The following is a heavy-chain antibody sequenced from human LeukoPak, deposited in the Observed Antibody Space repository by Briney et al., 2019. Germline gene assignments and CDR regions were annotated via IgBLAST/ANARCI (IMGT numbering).Heavy chain of an antibody. CDR3: AKGAAAAGTGQFDY. J-gene: IGHJ4*02. D-gene: IGHD6-13*01. CDR2: ISWNSGSI. V-gene: IGHV3-9*01. CDR1: GFTFDDYA. Sequence: GGALRLSCAASGFTFDDYAMHWVRQAPGKGLEWVSGISWNSGSIGYADSVKGRFTISRDNAKNSLYLQMNSLRAEDTALYYCAKGAAAAGTGQFDYWGQGTLVTVSS.